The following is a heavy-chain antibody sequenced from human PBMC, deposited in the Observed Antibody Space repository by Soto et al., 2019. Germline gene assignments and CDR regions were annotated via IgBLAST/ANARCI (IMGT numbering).Heavy chain of an antibody. CDR1: GASISSGSYY. CDR2: IYYSGST. V-gene: IGHV4-61*01. Sequence: SETLSLTCSVSGASISSGSYYWSWIRQPPGKGLEWIGYIYYSGSTNYNPSLKSRVTISVDTSKNQFSLKLSSVTAADTAVYYCARAGWELNRKYNWFDPWGQGTLVTVSS. D-gene: IGHD1-26*01. J-gene: IGHJ5*02. CDR3: ARAGWELNRKYNWFDP.